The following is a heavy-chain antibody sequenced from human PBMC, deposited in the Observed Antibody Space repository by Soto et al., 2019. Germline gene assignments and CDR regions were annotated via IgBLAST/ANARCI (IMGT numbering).Heavy chain of an antibody. Sequence: EVQLLESGGGLVQSGGSLTISCTASGFVFSKYAVTWVRRTPGQGLEWVSAITSSGGTTYYADSVKGRFTISRDNSRDNLFLHMSSLKADDTALYSCVRGIYPSSAGGPFDLWGQGTLVTVSS. CDR3: VRGIYPSSAGGPFDL. V-gene: IGHV3-23*01. CDR1: GFVFSKYA. J-gene: IGHJ4*02. CDR2: ITSSGGTT. D-gene: IGHD5-12*01.